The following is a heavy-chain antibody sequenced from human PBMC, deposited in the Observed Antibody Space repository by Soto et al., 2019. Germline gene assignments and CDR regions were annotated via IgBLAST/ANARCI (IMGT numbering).Heavy chain of an antibody. J-gene: IGHJ1*01. V-gene: IGHV4-61*01. CDR3: TRDHGYYQP. D-gene: IGHD3-22*01. Sequence: QVQLQESGPGLVKPSETLSLTCKVSGGSVSSGNYYWSWIRQPPGKGLEWIGYSYYSGSTNYNPSLXXRXTXXVDSSKNQLSLKLRSVTAADTAVYYCTRDHGYYQPWGQGTLVTVSS. CDR2: SYYSGST. CDR1: GGSVSSGNYY.